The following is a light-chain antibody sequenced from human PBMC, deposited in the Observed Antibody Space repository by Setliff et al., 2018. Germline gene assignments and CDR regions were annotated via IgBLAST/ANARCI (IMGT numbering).Light chain of an antibody. V-gene: IGLV2-14*03. Sequence: QSALAQPASVSGSPGQTITLSCTGTGSDVGGYDYISWYQLHPGKVPKLMIYDVINRPSGVSDRFSGSKSGNTASLTISGLQAEDEATYYCISYLYSQTLYVFGTGTKVTVL. CDR3: ISYLYSQTLYV. CDR2: DVI. CDR1: GSDVGGYDY. J-gene: IGLJ1*01.